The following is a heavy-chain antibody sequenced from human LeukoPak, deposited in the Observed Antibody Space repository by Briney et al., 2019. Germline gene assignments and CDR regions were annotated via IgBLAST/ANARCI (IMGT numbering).Heavy chain of an antibody. CDR1: GYTLTELS. D-gene: IGHD5-24*01. CDR3: ATDLIRVGAAIQGGMTPHIDY. J-gene: IGHJ4*02. V-gene: IGHV1-24*01. CDR2: FDPEDGET. Sequence: ASVKVSCKVSGYTLTELSMHWVRQAPGKGLEWMGGFDPEDGETIYAQKFQGRVTMTEDTSTDTAYMELSSLRSEDTAVYYCATDLIRVGAAIQGGMTPHIDYWGQGTLVTVSS.